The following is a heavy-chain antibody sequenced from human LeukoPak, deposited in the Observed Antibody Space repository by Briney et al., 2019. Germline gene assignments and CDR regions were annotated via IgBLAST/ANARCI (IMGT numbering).Heavy chain of an antibody. V-gene: IGHV3-49*03. D-gene: IGHD4-17*01. Sequence: PGGSLRLSCTASGFTFGDYAMSWFRQAPGKGLEWVGFIRSKAYGGTTEYAASVKGRFTISRDDSKSIAYLQMNSLKTEDTAVYYCTRPAWDYGDYEGYFDYWGQGTLVTVSS. CDR1: GFTFGDYA. J-gene: IGHJ4*02. CDR3: TRPAWDYGDYEGYFDY. CDR2: IRSKAYGGTT.